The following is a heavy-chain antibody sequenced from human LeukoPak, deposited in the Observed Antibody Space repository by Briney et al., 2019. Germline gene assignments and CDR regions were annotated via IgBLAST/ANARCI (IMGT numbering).Heavy chain of an antibody. Sequence: SETLSLTCAVSGDYISSSSYYWGWIRQSPGTGLEWIGDIYHSGRTYYNPSLKSRVAISIDTSKNQFSLRLRSMTAADTAVFDSARRRYCYSTGYFEWGGGTLVADSP. D-gene: IGHD3-22*01. CDR2: IYHSGRT. J-gene: IGHJ1*01. CDR3: ARRRYCYSTGYFE. V-gene: IGHV4-39*01. CDR1: GDYISSSSYY.